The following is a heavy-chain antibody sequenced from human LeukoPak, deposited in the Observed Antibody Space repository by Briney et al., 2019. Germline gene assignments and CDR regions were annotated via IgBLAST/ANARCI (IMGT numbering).Heavy chain of an antibody. CDR3: ARESNYHDSLGYNWFDP. Sequence: SETLSLTCTVSGASINRDSWSWLRQTPGKGLEWIGYIHYTGSTNYNPSLKSRVTISLDTSKNQFSLKLSSVTAADTAVYYCARESNYHDSLGYNWFDPWGQGTLVTVSS. CDR2: IHYTGST. D-gene: IGHD3-22*01. J-gene: IGHJ5*02. V-gene: IGHV4-59*01. CDR1: GASINRDS.